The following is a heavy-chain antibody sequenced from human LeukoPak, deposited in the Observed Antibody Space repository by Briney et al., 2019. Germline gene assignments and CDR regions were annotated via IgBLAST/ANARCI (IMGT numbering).Heavy chain of an antibody. J-gene: IGHJ6*03. V-gene: IGHV4-61*08. CDR2: IYYSGST. CDR1: GGSISSGGYS. D-gene: IGHD6-19*01. Sequence: PSETLSLTCAVSGGSISSGGYSWSWIRQPPGKGLEWIGYIYYSGSTNYNPSLKSRVTISVDTSKNQFSLKLSSVTAADTAVYYCARDLAKAVAGTFGLGFPMNYYYMDVWGKGTTVTVSS. CDR3: ARDLAKAVAGTFGLGFPMNYYYMDV.